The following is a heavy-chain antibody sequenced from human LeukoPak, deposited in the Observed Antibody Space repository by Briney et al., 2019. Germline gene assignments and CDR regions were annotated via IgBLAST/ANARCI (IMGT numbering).Heavy chain of an antibody. CDR2: IHYSGTT. D-gene: IGHD4-11*01. CDR3: ATMISKSLLYDYYYMDV. J-gene: IGHJ6*03. CDR1: GGSISSSKYY. Sequence: SETLSLTCTVSGGSISSSKYYWGWIRQPPGRGLEWIGSIHYSGTTYYNPSLKSRVTISVDTSKKQFSLKLSSVTAADTAVYYCATMISKSLLYDYYYMDVWGKGTTVTVSS. V-gene: IGHV4-39*01.